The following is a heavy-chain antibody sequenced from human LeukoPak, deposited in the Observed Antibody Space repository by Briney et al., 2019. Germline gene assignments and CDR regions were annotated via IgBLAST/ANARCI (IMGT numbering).Heavy chain of an antibody. Sequence: XSXTXTVXXGXIXXYYWSWIRQPAGKGLEWIGRIYTSGSTNYNPSLKSRVTMSVDTSKNQFSLKLSSVTAADTAVYYCARDRYHSSSWRNYYYYGMDVWGQGTTVTVSS. CDR3: ARDRYHSSSWRNYYYYGMDV. D-gene: IGHD6-13*01. V-gene: IGHV4-4*07. J-gene: IGHJ6*02. CDR2: IYTSGST. CDR1: XGXIXXYY.